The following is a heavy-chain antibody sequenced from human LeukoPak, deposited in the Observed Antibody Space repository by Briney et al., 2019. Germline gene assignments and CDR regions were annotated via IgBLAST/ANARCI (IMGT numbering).Heavy chain of an antibody. CDR3: AKESLYYDFDY. CDR1: GFIVNSYG. V-gene: IGHV3-30*18. D-gene: IGHD3-10*01. CDR2: LSSDGSNK. J-gene: IGHJ4*02. Sequence: GGSLRLSCVVSGFIVNSYGMHWVRQAPGKGLEWVAVLSSDGSNKYYADSVKGPFTISRDISKNTLYLQMNSLRADDTALYYCAKESLYYDFDYWGQGTLVTVSS.